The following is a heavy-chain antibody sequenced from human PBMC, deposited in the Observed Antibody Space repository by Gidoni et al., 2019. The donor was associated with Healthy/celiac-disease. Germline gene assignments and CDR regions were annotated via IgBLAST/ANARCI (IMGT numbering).Heavy chain of an antibody. J-gene: IGHJ4*02. D-gene: IGHD6-13*01. CDR1: GFTVSSNY. V-gene: IGHV3-66*02. CDR3: ARARAAAGLFDY. Sequence: EVQVVEYGGGLVQHGGSLRLSCAASGFTVSSNYMSWVSQGPGKGLECVSVSYSCGSTYYADSVKGRFTISRDNSKNTLYLQMNSLRAEDTAVYYCARARAAAGLFDYWGQGTLVTVSS. CDR2: SYSCGST.